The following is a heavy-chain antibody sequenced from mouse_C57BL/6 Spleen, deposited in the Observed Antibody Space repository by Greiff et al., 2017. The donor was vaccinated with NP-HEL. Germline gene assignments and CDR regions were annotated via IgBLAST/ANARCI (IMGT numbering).Heavy chain of an antibody. CDR1: GYSITSGCY. J-gene: IGHJ2*01. V-gene: IGHV3-6*01. CDR2: IRYDGSN. D-gene: IGHD1-1*01. CDR3: ARGSTTVVAGFDY. Sequence: DVKLQESGPGLVKPSQSLYLSCTVTGYSITSGCYWNWNRQFPGNQLEWMGIIRYDGSNNYNPSLKNRTTLTRDTSKSQLFLKLNSVTTEDSATYYCARGSTTVVAGFDYWGQGTTLTVSS.